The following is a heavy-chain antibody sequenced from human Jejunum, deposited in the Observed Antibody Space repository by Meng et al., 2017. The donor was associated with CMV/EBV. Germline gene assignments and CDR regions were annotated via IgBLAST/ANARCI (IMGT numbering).Heavy chain of an antibody. J-gene: IGHJ4*02. CDR3: ARENSGYDY. Sequence: VRRRGWGPWLVKPSAPLSPACPVSGGSISTYYWTWIRQPAGKGLEWIGRIYTSGSTHYNPSLKSRVTMSVDTSKNQFSLKLSSVTAADTAVYYCARENSGYDYWGQGTLVTVSS. D-gene: IGHD5-12*01. V-gene: IGHV4-4*07. CDR1: GGSISTYY. CDR2: IYTSGST.